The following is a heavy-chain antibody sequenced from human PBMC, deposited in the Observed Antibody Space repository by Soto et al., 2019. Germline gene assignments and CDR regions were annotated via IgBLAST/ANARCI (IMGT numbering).Heavy chain of an antibody. V-gene: IGHV3-43*01. CDR1: GFTFDDYT. Sequence: EVQLVESGGVVVQPGGSLRLSCAASGFTFDDYTMHWVRQAPGKGLEWVSLISWDGGSTYYADSVKGRFTISRDNSKNSLYLQMNSLRTEDTALYYCAKARSVFGERYGMDVWGQGTTVTVSS. D-gene: IGHD3-3*01. J-gene: IGHJ6*02. CDR3: AKARSVFGERYGMDV. CDR2: ISWDGGST.